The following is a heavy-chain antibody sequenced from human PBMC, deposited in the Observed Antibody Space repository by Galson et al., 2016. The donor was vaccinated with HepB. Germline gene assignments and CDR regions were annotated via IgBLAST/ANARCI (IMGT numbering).Heavy chain of an antibody. Sequence: SLRLSCAASGFIFSHYGMHWVRLAPGKGLEWVAIIWTDGSNKYYADSVKGRFTISRDNSKNTVFLQMNSLRAEDTAVYYCARDPMRFAFDLWGQGTMVTVSS. J-gene: IGHJ3*01. V-gene: IGHV3-33*01. CDR2: IWTDGSNK. CDR3: ARDPMRFAFDL. CDR1: GFIFSHYG.